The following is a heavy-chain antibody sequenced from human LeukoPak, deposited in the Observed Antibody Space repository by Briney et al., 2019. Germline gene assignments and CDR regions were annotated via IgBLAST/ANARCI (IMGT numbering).Heavy chain of an antibody. J-gene: IGHJ6*03. Sequence: SVKVSCKASGGTFSSYAISWVRQAPGQGLEWMGGLIPIFGTANYAQKFQGRVTITADESTSTAYMELSSLRSEDTAVYYCARDRYYDFWSGYSPKVPFSDYYMDVWGKGTTVTVSS. CDR3: ARDRYYDFWSGYSPKVPFSDYYMDV. V-gene: IGHV1-69*13. CDR2: LIPIFGTA. D-gene: IGHD3-3*01. CDR1: GGTFSSYA.